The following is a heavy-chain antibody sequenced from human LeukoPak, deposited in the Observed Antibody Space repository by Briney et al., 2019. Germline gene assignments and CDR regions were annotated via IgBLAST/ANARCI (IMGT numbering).Heavy chain of an antibody. Sequence: GGSLRLSCAASGFTFSSYGMHWVRQAPGKGLEWVAFIRYDGSNKYYADSVKGRFTISRDNSKNTLHLQMNTLRAEDTAVYYCASRIATAGSVDYWGQGTLVTVSS. CDR3: ASRIATAGSVDY. V-gene: IGHV3-30*02. J-gene: IGHJ4*02. CDR1: GFTFSSYG. CDR2: IRYDGSNK. D-gene: IGHD6-13*01.